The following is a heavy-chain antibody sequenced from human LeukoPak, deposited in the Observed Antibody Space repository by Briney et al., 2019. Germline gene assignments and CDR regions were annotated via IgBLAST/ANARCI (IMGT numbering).Heavy chain of an antibody. J-gene: IGHJ4*02. V-gene: IGHV3-23*01. D-gene: IGHD3-10*01. CDR2: ISGGGEDT. CDR3: TTSWPKVREGDQ. Sequence: GGSLRLSCAASGFTFSHYAMRWVRQAPGEGLEWLSEISGGGEDTYHADSVKGRFTISRDNSKNTLYLQMNSLRAEDTAVYYCTTSWPKVREGDQWGQGTLVTVSS. CDR1: GFTFSHYA.